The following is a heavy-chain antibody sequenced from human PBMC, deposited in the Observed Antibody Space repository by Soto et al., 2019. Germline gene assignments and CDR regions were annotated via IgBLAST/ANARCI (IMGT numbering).Heavy chain of an antibody. CDR2: ISGSGGST. D-gene: IGHD3-22*01. J-gene: IGHJ3*02. V-gene: IGHV3-23*01. CDR3: AKGHYDSSGWGDAFDI. CDR1: GFTFSSYA. Sequence: GGSLRLSCAASGFTFSSYAMSWVRQAPGKGLEWVSAISGSGGSTYYADSVKGRFTISRDNSKNTLYLQMNSLRAEDTAVYYCAKGHYDSSGWGDAFDIWGQGTMVTVSS.